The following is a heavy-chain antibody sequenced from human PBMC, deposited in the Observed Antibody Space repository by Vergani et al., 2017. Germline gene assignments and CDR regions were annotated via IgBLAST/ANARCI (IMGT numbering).Heavy chain of an antibody. CDR3: ARGVGYYGSGSYFGY. Sequence: QVQLQESGPGLVKPSETLSLTCAVSGFSIDNGYYWDWIRQPPGKGLEWIGSIYHSGSTYYNPSLKSRVTISVDKSKNQFSLKLSSVTAADTAVYYCARGVGYYGSGSYFGYWGQGTLVTVSS. CDR2: IYHSGST. V-gene: IGHV4-38-2*01. J-gene: IGHJ4*02. CDR1: GFSIDNGYY. D-gene: IGHD3-10*01.